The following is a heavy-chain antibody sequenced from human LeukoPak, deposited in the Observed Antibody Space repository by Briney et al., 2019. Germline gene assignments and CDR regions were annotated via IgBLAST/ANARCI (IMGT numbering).Heavy chain of an antibody. CDR2: ISGSGGST. V-gene: IGHV3-23*01. J-gene: IGHJ4*02. D-gene: IGHD6-19*01. CDR1: GFTFSSYA. Sequence: GGSLRLSCAASGFTFSSYAMYWVRQAPGRGLEGVSGISGSGGSTYYADSVKGRFTISRDNSKNTVYLQMNSLTAEDTAVYYCAKTTTGYSSGRYPGWPADYWGQGTLVTVSS. CDR3: AKTTTGYSSGRYPGWPADY.